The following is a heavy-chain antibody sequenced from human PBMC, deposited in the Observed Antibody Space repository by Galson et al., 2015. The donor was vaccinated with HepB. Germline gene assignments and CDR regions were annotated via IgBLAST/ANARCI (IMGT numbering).Heavy chain of an antibody. Sequence: SVKVSCKASGYTFTGYYIHWVRQAPGQGLEWMGWINPNSGATNYAQQFQGRVTVSRDTSISTVYMDLSRLRSDDTAVYYCARALGRYNWNLNNNNWLDPWGQGTLV. D-gene: IGHD1-20*01. CDR2: INPNSGAT. CDR1: GYTFTGYY. V-gene: IGHV1-2*02. CDR3: ARALGRYNWNLNNNNWLDP. J-gene: IGHJ5*02.